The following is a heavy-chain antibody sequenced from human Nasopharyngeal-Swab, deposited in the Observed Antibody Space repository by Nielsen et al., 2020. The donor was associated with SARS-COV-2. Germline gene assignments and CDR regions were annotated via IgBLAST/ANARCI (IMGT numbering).Heavy chain of an antibody. Sequence: WIRQPPGKGLESIGHMYSSGRTNYNPSLKSRVTMSLDTSRNQFSLRLNSVTAADTAVYFCARSRGNFYDYGMDVWGQGTTVTV. CDR2: MYSSGRT. J-gene: IGHJ6*02. V-gene: IGHV4-28*01. D-gene: IGHD3-10*01. CDR3: ARSRGNFYDYGMDV.